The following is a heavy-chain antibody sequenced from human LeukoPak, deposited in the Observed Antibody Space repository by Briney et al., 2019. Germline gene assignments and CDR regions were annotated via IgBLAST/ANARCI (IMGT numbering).Heavy chain of an antibody. D-gene: IGHD5-18*01. CDR2: IYHSGST. J-gene: IGHJ4*02. CDR3: ARDSQAYSYVFDY. V-gene: IGHV4-30-2*01. CDR1: GGSISSGGYS. Sequence: SETLSLTCAVSGGSISSGGYSWSWIRQPPGKGLEWIGYIYHSGSTYYNPSLKSRVTISVDRSKNQFSLKLSSVTAADTAVYYCARDSQAYSYVFDYWGQGTLVTVSS.